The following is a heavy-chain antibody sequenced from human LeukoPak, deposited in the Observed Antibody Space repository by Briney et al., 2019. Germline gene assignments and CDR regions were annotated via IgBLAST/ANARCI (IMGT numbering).Heavy chain of an antibody. CDR1: GSTFSSYA. V-gene: IGHV3-30*01. J-gene: IGHJ5*02. D-gene: IGHD4-11*01. Sequence: PGGSLRLSCAASGSTFSSYAMHWVRQAPGKGLEWVAVISYDGSNKYYADSVKGRFTISRDNSKNTLYLQMNSLRAEDTAVYYCARVTVATVTTWDWFDPWGQGTLVTVSS. CDR3: ARVTVATVTTWDWFDP. CDR2: ISYDGSNK.